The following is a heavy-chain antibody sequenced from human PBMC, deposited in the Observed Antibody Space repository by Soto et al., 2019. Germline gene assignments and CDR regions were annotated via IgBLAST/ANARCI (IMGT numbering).Heavy chain of an antibody. J-gene: IGHJ4*02. CDR2: ISYDGSNK. CDR1: GFTFSSYG. Sequence: QVQLVESGGGVVQPGRSLRLSCAASGFTFSSYGMHWVRQAPGKGLEWVAVISYDGSNKYYADSVKGRFTISRDNSKNTLYLQMNSLRAEDTAVYYCAKDWVGAIDYWGQGTLVTGSS. CDR3: AKDWVGAIDY. D-gene: IGHD1-26*01. V-gene: IGHV3-30*18.